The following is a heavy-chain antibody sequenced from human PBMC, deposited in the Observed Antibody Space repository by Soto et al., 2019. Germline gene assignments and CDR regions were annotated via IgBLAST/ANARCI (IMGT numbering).Heavy chain of an antibody. CDR1: GGSFSGYY. Sequence: SETLSLTCAVYGGSFSGYYWSWIRQPPGKGLEWIGEINHSGSTNYNPSLKSRVTISVDTSKNQFSLKLSSVTAADTAVYYCARTGAMVRGVRPEFDYWGQGTLVTVSS. J-gene: IGHJ4*02. D-gene: IGHD3-10*01. V-gene: IGHV4-34*01. CDR3: ARTGAMVRGVRPEFDY. CDR2: INHSGST.